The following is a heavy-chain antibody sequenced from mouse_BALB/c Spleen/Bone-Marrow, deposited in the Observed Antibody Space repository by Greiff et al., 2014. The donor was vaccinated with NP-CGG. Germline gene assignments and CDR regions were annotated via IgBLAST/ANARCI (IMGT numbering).Heavy chain of an antibody. V-gene: IGHV1S29*02. CDR3: ARGAAYGYYLGLAY. Sequence: VQLQQSGPELVKPGASVKISCKASGYTFTDYNMHWVKQSHGKSLEWIGYTYPYNGGTVYKQKFKSKATLTVDNSSSTANMELRSLTSEDSAVYYCARGAAYGYYLGLAYWGQGTLVTVSA. J-gene: IGHJ3*01. CDR1: GYTFTDYN. CDR2: TYPYNGGT. D-gene: IGHD2-3*01.